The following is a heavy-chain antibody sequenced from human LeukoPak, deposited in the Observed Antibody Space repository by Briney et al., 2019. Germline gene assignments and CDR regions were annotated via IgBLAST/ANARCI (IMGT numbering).Heavy chain of an antibody. Sequence: GGSLRLSCAASGFTFSSYAMHWVRQAPGKGLEWVAVISYDGSNKYYADSVKGRFTISRDNSKNTLYLQMNSLRAEDTAVYYCAKTGILYYYDSSGSYYFDYWGQGTLVTVSS. J-gene: IGHJ4*02. V-gene: IGHV3-30-3*02. D-gene: IGHD3-22*01. CDR3: AKTGILYYYDSSGSYYFDY. CDR2: ISYDGSNK. CDR1: GFTFSSYA.